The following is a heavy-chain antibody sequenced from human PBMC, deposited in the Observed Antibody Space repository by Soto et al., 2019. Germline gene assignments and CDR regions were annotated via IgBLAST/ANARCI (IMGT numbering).Heavy chain of an antibody. CDR1: GGSISSSSYY. D-gene: IGHD4-17*01. J-gene: IGHJ6*02. CDR2: IYYSGST. Sequence: QLQLQESGPGLVKPSETLSLTCTVSGGSISSSSYYWGWIRQPPGKGLEWIGSIYYSGSTYYNPSLTSRVTISVDTSKNQVSLTLSSVTAADTAVYYCRVWDGDASFYYSCGMDVWGQGTTVTVSS. V-gene: IGHV4-39*01. CDR3: RVWDGDASFYYSCGMDV.